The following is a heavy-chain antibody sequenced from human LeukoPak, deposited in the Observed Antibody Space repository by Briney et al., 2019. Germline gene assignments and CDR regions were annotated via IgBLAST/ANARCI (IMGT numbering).Heavy chain of an antibody. CDR3: ARDSSTVTLLGGWFDP. D-gene: IGHD4-11*01. J-gene: IGHJ5*02. V-gene: IGHV1-2*02. CDR1: GYTFTSYG. CDR2: VNPNSGGT. Sequence: ASVKLSCKASGYTFTSYGISWVRQAPGQGLEWMGWVNPNSGGTNYAQKYQGRVTMTRDTAISTAYMELSRLRSDDTAVYYCARDSSTVTLLGGWFDPWGQGTLVTVSS.